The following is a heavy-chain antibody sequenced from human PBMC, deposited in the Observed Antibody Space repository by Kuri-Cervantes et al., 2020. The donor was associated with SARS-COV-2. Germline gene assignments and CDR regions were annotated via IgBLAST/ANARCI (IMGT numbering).Heavy chain of an antibody. D-gene: IGHD3-16*02. V-gene: IGHV3-53*01. CDR2: IYSGGST. CDR3: ARDSRDGYGITFGGVIVINGMDV. J-gene: IGHJ6*02. CDR1: GFTVSSNY. Sequence: GGSLRLSCAASGFTVSSNYMSWVRQAPGKGLEWVSVIYSGGSTYYADSVKGRFTISRDNSKNTLYLQMNSLRAEDTAVYYCARDSRDGYGITFGGVIVINGMDVWGQGTTVTVSS.